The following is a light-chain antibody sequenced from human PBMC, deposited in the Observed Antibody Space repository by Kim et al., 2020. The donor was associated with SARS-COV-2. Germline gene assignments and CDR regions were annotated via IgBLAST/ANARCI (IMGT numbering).Light chain of an antibody. V-gene: IGLV10-54*01. CDR2: RNN. J-gene: IGLJ3*02. CDR1: SNNVGHQG. CDR3: SAWDSNLSAWV. Sequence: QAGLSQPPSVSKGLRQTATLTCTGNSNNVGHQGAAWLQQHQGHPPKLLSYRNNNRPSGISERVSASRSGDTASLTITGLQPEDEADYFCSAWDSNLSAWVFGGGTQLTVL.